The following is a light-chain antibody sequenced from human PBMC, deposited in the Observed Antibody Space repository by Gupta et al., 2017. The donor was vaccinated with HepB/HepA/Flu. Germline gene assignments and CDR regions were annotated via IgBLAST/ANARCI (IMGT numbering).Light chain of an antibody. CDR3: QQDGSSIT. CDR1: QSVSSS. CDR2: AAS. J-gene: IGKJ4*01. V-gene: IGKV3-20*01. Sequence: DIVLTQSPGPLSLSPGARATHSCRASQSVSSSLAWYQQRPVQAPRLLIYAASSRANGIPDRFSGSGSVTDFTLTSSRRESEDYAVYYLQQDGSSITFGGGTKVEMK.